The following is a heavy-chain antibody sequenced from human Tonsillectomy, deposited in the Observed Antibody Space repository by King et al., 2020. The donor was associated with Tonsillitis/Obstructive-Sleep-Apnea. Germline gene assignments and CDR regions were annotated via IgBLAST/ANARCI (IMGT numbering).Heavy chain of an antibody. CDR2: INNDGSST. CDR3: ARQSLGYCSTTSCRIVDY. V-gene: IGHV3-74*01. Sequence: DVQLVESGGGLVQPGGSLTLSCAASGFTFSSHWMHWVRQAPGKGLVWVSRINNDGSSTSYAGSVKGRFTISRDNAKNTLYLQMNSLRAEDTAVYYCARQSLGYCSTTSCRIVDYWGQGALVTVSS. D-gene: IGHD2-2*01. J-gene: IGHJ4*02. CDR1: GFTFSSHW.